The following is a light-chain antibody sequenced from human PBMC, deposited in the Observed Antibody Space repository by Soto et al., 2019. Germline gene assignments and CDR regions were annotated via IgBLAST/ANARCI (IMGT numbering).Light chain of an antibody. CDR2: KAS. CDR3: QHYNTYPLT. CDR1: QSISSW. J-gene: IGKJ4*01. V-gene: IGKV1-5*03. Sequence: DIQMTQSPSTLSASVGDRATITCRASQSISSWLAWYQQKPGKAPKLLIYKASSLESGVPPRFSGSGSVTEFTLTISSLQPDDFATYYCQHYNTYPLTFGGGTKVEIK.